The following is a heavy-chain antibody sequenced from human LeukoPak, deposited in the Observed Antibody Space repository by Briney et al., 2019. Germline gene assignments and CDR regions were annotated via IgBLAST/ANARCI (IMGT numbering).Heavy chain of an antibody. CDR1: GFTVSSSY. CDR2: TYSGGRT. Sequence: PGGSLRLSCAATGFTVSSSYMSWVRQAPGKGLEWVSVTYSGGRTYYADSVKGRFSISRDNSKNMVYLQMNSLRAEDTAVYYCARYSDRGEWYPSYWGQGTLVTVSS. V-gene: IGHV3-66*01. D-gene: IGHD3-3*01. CDR3: ARYSDRGEWYPSY. J-gene: IGHJ4*02.